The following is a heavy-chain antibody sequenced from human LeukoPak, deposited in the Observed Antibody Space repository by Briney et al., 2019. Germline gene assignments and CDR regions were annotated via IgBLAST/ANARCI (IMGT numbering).Heavy chain of an antibody. V-gene: IGHV3-23*01. CDR1: GFTFSSYW. Sequence: PGGSLRLSCAASGFTFSSYWMSWVRQAPGKGLEWVSGISGSGGSTYYADSVKGRFTISRDNSKNTLYVQMNSLRAEDTAVYYCAKGATLSTRMYYFDYWGQGTLVTVSS. J-gene: IGHJ4*02. CDR3: AKGATLSTRMYYFDY. D-gene: IGHD2-15*01. CDR2: ISGSGGST.